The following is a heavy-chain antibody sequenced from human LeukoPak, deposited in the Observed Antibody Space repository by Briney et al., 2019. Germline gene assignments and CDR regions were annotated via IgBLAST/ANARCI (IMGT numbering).Heavy chain of an antibody. CDR1: GFTFSDYA. CDR2: IRGTPYGGTT. Sequence: GGSLRLSCAASGFTFSDYAMSWFRQAPGKGLEWVALIRGTPYGGTTEYAASVKGRFTISRDDSKCIAYLQMNSLKTEDTAVYYCTRAGKPPYFDYWGQGTLVIVSS. V-gene: IGHV3-49*03. CDR3: TRAGKPPYFDY. J-gene: IGHJ4*02.